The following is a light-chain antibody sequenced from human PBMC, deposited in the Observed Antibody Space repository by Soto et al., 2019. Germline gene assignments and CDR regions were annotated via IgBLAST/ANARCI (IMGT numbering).Light chain of an antibody. J-gene: IGLJ1*01. CDR1: SSDVGGYNY. Sequence: QSALTQPASVSGSPGQSITISCTGTSSDVGGYNYVSWYQQHPGKAPQLMIYEVSNRPSGVSNRFSGSKSGNTAALTISGLQGEDEADYCCSSYTSSSIDYVFGTGTKLTVL. V-gene: IGLV2-14*01. CDR2: EVS. CDR3: SSYTSSSIDYV.